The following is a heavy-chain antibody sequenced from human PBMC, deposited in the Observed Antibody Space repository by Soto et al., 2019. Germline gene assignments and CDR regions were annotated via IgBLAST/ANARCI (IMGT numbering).Heavy chain of an antibody. D-gene: IGHD1-1*01. CDR1: GYTFTEYG. CDR3: ARDGLTRGYFVH. CDR2: ISTYNGNT. J-gene: IGHJ1*01. Sequence: QVQLVQSGAEVKNPGASVKVSCKASGYTFTEYGISWVRQAPGQGPEWMGWISTYNGNTNHAQKFQDRGSMTTDTSTSTAYMELRSLRSDDTAVYYCARDGLTRGYFVHWGQGTLVTVSS. V-gene: IGHV1-18*01.